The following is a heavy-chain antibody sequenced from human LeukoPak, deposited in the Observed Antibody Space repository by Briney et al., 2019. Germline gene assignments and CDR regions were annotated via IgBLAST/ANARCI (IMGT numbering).Heavy chain of an antibody. J-gene: IGHJ5*01. CDR3: VRAPTTVTTFFDL. V-gene: IGHV4-4*07. CDR2: IYKSMYSGGST. CDR1: GVSIGAYY. D-gene: IGHD4-17*01. Sequence: PSETLSLTCTVSGVSIGAYYWSWIRQPAGKGLEWIGRIYKSMYSGGSTDYNPSLKSRVTMSVDTSKNQLSLKLSSLTAADTAVYYCVRAPTTVTTFFDLWGQGTLVTVSS.